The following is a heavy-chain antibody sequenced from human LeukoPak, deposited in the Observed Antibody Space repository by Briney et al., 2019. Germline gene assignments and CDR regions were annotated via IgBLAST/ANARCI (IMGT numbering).Heavy chain of an antibody. CDR3: AREKGSTYDFWSGFNWFDP. Sequence: SETLSLTCTVSGGSISSSSYYWGWIRQPPGTGLEWIGSIYYSGSTYYNPSLKSRVTISVDTSKNQFSLKLSSVTAADTAVYYCAREKGSTYDFWSGFNWFDPWGQGTLVTVSS. CDR1: GGSISSSSYY. D-gene: IGHD3-3*01. V-gene: IGHV4-39*02. CDR2: IYYSGST. J-gene: IGHJ5*02.